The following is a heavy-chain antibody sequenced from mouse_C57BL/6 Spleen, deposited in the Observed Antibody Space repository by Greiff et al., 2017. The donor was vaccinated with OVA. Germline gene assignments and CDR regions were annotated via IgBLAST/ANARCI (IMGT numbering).Heavy chain of an antibody. V-gene: IGHV10-1*01. CDR1: GFSFNTYA. CDR3: VRLRSTSYAMDY. Sequence: EVKLMESGGGLVQPKGSLKLSCAASGFSFNTYAMNWVRQATGKGLEWVARIRSKSNNYATYYADSVKDRFTISRDDSESMLYLQMNNLKTEDTAMYYCVRLRSTSYAMDYWGQGTSVTVSS. D-gene: IGHD1-1*01. J-gene: IGHJ4*01. CDR2: IRSKSNNYAT.